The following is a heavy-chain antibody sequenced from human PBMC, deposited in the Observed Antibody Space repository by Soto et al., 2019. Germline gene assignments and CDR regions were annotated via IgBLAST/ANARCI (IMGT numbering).Heavy chain of an antibody. J-gene: IGHJ4*02. CDR3: ARDLGKYDRHYFDN. CDR1: RFSLSTYW. Sequence: LRLSCVASRFSLSTYWMYWVRQAPGKGLMGVSRINSDGGITNYADSVKGRFTISRDNAKNTLYLQMNSLRADDTAVYYCARDLGKYDRHYFDNWGQGTLVTVSS. CDR2: INSDGGIT. V-gene: IGHV3-74*01. D-gene: IGHD3-9*01.